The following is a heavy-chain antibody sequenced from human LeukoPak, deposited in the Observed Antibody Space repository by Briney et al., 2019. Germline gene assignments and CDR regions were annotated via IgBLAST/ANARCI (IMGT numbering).Heavy chain of an antibody. D-gene: IGHD6-6*01. CDR2: ISSSSSYI. J-gene: IGHJ4*02. V-gene: IGHV3-21*01. CDR1: GFTFSSYS. Sequence: GGSLRLSCAASGFTFSSYSMNWVRQAPGKGLEWVSSISSSSSYIYYADSVKGRFTISRDNAKNSLYPQMNSLRAEDTAVYYCARDQGYGSSEFDYWGQGTLVTVSS. CDR3: ARDQGYGSSEFDY.